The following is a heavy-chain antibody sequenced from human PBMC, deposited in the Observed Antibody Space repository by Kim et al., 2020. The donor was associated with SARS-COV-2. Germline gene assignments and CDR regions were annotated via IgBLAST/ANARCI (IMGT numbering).Heavy chain of an antibody. V-gene: IGHV3-9*01. J-gene: IGHJ6*02. D-gene: IGHD3-16*01. CDR1: GFTFDDYA. Sequence: GGSLRLSCAASGFTFDDYAMHWVRQAPGKGLEWVSGISWNSGSIGYADSVKGRFTISRDNAKNSLYLQMNSLRAEDTALYYCAKDPNPWGGAMDVWGQGTTVTVSS. CDR2: ISWNSGSI. CDR3: AKDPNPWGGAMDV.